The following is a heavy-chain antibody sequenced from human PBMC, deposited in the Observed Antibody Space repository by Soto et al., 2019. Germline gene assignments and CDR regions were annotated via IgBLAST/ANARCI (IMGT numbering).Heavy chain of an antibody. D-gene: IGHD3-22*01. Sequence: GGSLRLSCAASGFTFSSYWMHWVRQAPGKGLVWVSRINSDGSSTSYADSVKGRFTISRDNAKNTLYLQMNSLKTEDTAVYYCTTDLHYYDSSGYYHEVFPGYYGMDVWGQGTTVTVSS. V-gene: IGHV3-74*01. CDR1: GFTFSSYW. J-gene: IGHJ6*02. CDR2: INSDGSST. CDR3: TTDLHYYDSSGYYHEVFPGYYGMDV.